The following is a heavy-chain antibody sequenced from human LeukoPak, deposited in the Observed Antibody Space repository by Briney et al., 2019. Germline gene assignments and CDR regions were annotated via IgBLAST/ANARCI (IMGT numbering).Heavy chain of an antibody. Sequence: GGSLRLSCAASGLTVSSSYMSWVRQAPGKGLEWVSVIYSGGSTYYTDSVKGRFTISRDNSKTTLYLQMNSLRAEDTAVYYCASSGWTIGGFDYWGQGTLVTVPS. V-gene: IGHV3-66*01. CDR2: IYSGGST. D-gene: IGHD6-19*01. J-gene: IGHJ4*02. CDR3: ASSGWTIGGFDY. CDR1: GLTVSSSY.